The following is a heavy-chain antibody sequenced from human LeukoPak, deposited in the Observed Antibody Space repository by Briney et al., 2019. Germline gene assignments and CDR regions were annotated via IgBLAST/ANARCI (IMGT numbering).Heavy chain of an antibody. J-gene: IGHJ4*02. Sequence: GESLKISCKGSGYRFTSYWIGWVRQMPEKGLEWMGIIYPGDSDTRYSPSFQGQVTISVDKSFSTAYLQWSSLKASDTAMYYCARRLRYCSGGSCYPTLIDYWGQGTLVTVSS. CDR2: IYPGDSDT. CDR1: GYRFTSYW. V-gene: IGHV5-51*01. CDR3: ARRLRYCSGGSCYPTLIDY. D-gene: IGHD2-15*01.